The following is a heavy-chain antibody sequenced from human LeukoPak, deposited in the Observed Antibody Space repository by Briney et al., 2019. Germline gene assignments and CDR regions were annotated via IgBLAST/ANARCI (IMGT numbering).Heavy chain of an antibody. J-gene: IGHJ4*02. Sequence: PGRSLRLSCAASGFTFSSYAMSWVRQAPGKGLEWVSTISGSGGSTYYADSVKGRFTISRDNSKNTLCLQMNSLRAEDTAVYYCAKTMVRGVFDYWGQGTLVTVSS. CDR3: AKTMVRGVFDY. D-gene: IGHD3-10*01. CDR1: GFTFSSYA. V-gene: IGHV3-23*01. CDR2: ISGSGGST.